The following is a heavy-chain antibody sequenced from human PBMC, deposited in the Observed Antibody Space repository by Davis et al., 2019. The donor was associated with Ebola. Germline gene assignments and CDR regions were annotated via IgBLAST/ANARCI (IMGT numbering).Heavy chain of an antibody. CDR2: ISYDGSNK. V-gene: IGHV3-30-3*01. CDR1: GFTFSNYA. Sequence: GESLKISCAASGFTFSNYAMHWVRQAPGKGLEWVAVISYDGSNKYYADSVKGRFTISRDNSKNTLYLQMNSLRAEDTAVYYCAKVQVYDLTPWGFDYWGQGTLVTVSS. D-gene: IGHD3-3*01. CDR3: AKVQVYDLTPWGFDY. J-gene: IGHJ4*02.